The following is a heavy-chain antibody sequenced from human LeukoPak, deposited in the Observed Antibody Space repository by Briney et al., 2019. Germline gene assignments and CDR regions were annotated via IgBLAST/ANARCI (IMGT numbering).Heavy chain of an antibody. CDR3: AKDICRGYSYGFFVY. CDR2: ISWNSGSI. D-gene: IGHD5-18*01. J-gene: IGHJ4*02. Sequence: GGSLRLSCAASGFTFDDYAMHWVRQAPGKGLEWVSGISWNSGSIGYADSVKGRFTISRDNAKNSLYLQMNSLRAEDTALYYCAKDICRGYSYGFFVYWGQGTLVTVSS. V-gene: IGHV3-9*01. CDR1: GFTFDDYA.